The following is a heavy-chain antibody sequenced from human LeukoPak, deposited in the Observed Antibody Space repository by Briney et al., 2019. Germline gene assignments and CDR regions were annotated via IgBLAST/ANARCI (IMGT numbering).Heavy chain of an antibody. Sequence: PSETLSLTCTVSVGSISSYYWSWIRQPPGKGLEWIGYIYYSGSSNYSPSLKSRVTMSLDTSKNQFSLKLSSVTAADTAMYYCASHYGSGFDSWGQGTLVTVSS. CDR1: VGSISSYY. CDR2: IYYSGSS. J-gene: IGHJ4*02. D-gene: IGHD3-10*01. CDR3: ASHYGSGFDS. V-gene: IGHV4-59*01.